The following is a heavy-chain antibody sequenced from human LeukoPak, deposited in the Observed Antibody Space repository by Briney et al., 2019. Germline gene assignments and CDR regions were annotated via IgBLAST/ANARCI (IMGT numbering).Heavy chain of an antibody. CDR1: GYTFTNYD. Sequence: ASVKVSCKASGYTFTNYDIIWVRQATGQGLEWMGWMSPNSGNTGYAQKFQGRVTMTRNTSISTAFMDLSSLRSEDTGVYYCAGGRGYSYGYSDYWGQGTLVTVSS. D-gene: IGHD5-18*01. V-gene: IGHV1-8*01. CDR3: AGGRGYSYGYSDY. CDR2: MSPNSGNT. J-gene: IGHJ4*02.